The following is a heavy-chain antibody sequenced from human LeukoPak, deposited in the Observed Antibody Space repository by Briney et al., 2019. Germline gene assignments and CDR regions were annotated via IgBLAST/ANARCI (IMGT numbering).Heavy chain of an antibody. Sequence: SETLSLTCTVSGGSISRSRDYWGWIRQPPGEGLEWIGSIYYSGSTYYNPSLKSRVTISVDTSKNQLSLKLSSVTAADTAVYYCARLLMATMIFDYWGQGTLVTVSS. CDR2: IYYSGST. V-gene: IGHV4-39*01. D-gene: IGHD5-24*01. CDR3: ARLLMATMIFDY. CDR1: GGSISRSRDY. J-gene: IGHJ4*02.